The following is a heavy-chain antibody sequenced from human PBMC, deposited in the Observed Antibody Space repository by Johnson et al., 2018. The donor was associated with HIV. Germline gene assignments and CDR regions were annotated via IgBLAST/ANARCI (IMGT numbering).Heavy chain of an antibody. CDR3: AKVMTASSVNSFGGVIDASDI. CDR1: GFTFSSYG. CDR2: ISYDGSNK. J-gene: IGHJ3*02. Sequence: QVQLVESGGGVVQPGRSLRLSCAASGFTFSSYGMHWVRQAPAKGLEWVAVISYDGSNKYYADSVKGRFTISRDNSKNTLHLQMNSLRAADTAVYYCAKVMTASSVNSFGGVIDASDIWGQGTMVTVS. D-gene: IGHD3-16*01. V-gene: IGHV3-30*18.